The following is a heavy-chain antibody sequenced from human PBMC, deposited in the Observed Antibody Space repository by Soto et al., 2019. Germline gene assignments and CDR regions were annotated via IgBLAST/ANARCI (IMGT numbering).Heavy chain of an antibody. CDR2: IYCKDDK. CDR1: EFSLSTSGVG. D-gene: IGHD5-12*01. Sequence: GPTLVNPTQTLTLTCTFSEFSLSTSGVGVGWIRQPPGKAPERLTLIYCKDDKRYSPYLKSRLTITQHTSNHPAVLTMTNIAPVDTATYYCAHTIVATITSSDNWFDLWAQRTLGTVSS. CDR3: AHTIVATITSSDNWFDL. J-gene: IGHJ5*02. V-gene: IGHV2-5*01.